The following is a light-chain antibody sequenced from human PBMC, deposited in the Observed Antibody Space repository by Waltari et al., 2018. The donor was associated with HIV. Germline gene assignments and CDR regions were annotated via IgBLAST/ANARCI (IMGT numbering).Light chain of an antibody. J-gene: IGKJ2*01. CDR1: QSFSSSY. V-gene: IGKV3-20*01. CDR3: QQYGSSRYT. Sequence: DIVLPQSPGTLSLSQGERATLSCRASQSFSSSYLAWYQQKPGQAPRLLIYGISSRVTGTPDRFSGSGSGTDFTLTISRLEPEDFAVYYCQQYGSSRYTFGQGTKLEIK. CDR2: GIS.